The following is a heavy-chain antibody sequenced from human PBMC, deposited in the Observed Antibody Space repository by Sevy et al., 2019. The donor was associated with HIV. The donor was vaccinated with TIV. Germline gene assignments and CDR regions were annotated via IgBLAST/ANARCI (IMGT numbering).Heavy chain of an antibody. CDR1: GXXFNIYS. CDR2: ISSSSSYI. D-gene: IGHD6-13*01. CDR3: ARASQQLVLLREYXFDX. J-gene: IGHJ4*02. Sequence: GGSLRLSCAASGXXFNIYSMNWVRQAPGKGLEWVSSISSSSSYIYYADSLKGRFTVSRDNAKNSLYLQMNSLRAEDTAVYYCARASQQLVLLREYXFDXWGQGTLVTVSS. V-gene: IGHV3-21*01.